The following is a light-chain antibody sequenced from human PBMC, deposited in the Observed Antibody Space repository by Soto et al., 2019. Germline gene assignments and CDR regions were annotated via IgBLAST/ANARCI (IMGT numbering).Light chain of an antibody. Sequence: DIVLTQSPLSLPVPPGEPASISCRSSQSLLSSNGNNYLDVYLQKPGQSPQVLIYLGSNRASGVPDRFSGSGSGTDFTLKISRVEAEDVGVYYCLQGLTPPLTFGGGTKVEIK. V-gene: IGKV2-28*01. CDR3: LQGLTPPLT. J-gene: IGKJ4*01. CDR2: LGS. CDR1: QSLLSSNGNNY.